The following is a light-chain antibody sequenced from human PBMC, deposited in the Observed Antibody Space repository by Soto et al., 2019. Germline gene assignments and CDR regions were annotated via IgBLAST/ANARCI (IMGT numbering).Light chain of an antibody. V-gene: IGKV3-20*01. CDR3: QQYDTSPLT. Sequence: EMVLTQSPGTRSLSPGERATLSCRASQDLSSGYLAWYRQKPGQAPRILIYAASSRATGIPDRFIGSGSGTDFTLTVSRLEPEDFAVYYCQQYDTSPLTFGRGTNVE. CDR2: AAS. CDR1: QDLSSGY. J-gene: IGKJ1*01.